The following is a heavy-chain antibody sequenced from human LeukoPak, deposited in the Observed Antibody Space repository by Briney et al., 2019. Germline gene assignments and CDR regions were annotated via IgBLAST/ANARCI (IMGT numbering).Heavy chain of an antibody. CDR3: AKVGATAGTLRIEYFQH. Sequence: GGSLRLSCAASGFTFSSYAMSWVRQAPGKGLEWVSAISGSGGSTYYADSVKGRFTISRDKSKNTLYLQMNSLRAEDTAVYFCAKVGATAGTLRIEYFQHWGQGTLVTVSS. CDR2: ISGSGGST. CDR1: GFTFSSYA. D-gene: IGHD6-13*01. V-gene: IGHV3-23*01. J-gene: IGHJ1*01.